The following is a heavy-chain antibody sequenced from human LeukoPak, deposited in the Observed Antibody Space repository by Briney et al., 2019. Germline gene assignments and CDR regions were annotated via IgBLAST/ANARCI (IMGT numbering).Heavy chain of an antibody. J-gene: IGHJ5*02. Sequence: GGSLRLSCAASGFTFSPYWMHWVRQAPGKGLEWISAVSGGGTTSYADSVRGRFAISRDNSKNTLYLQMNSLRAEDTAVYHCAQEDSEGGPNWFDPWGQGALVTVSS. V-gene: IGHV3-23*01. CDR3: AQEDSEGGPNWFDP. CDR1: GFTFSPYW. D-gene: IGHD1-14*01. CDR2: VSGGGTT.